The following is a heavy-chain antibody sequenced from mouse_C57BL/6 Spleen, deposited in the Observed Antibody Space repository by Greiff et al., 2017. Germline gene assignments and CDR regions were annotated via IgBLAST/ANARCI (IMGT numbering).Heavy chain of an antibody. Sequence: VHVKQSGPELVKPGASVKISCKASGYSFTGYYMNWVKQSPEKSLEWIGEINPSTGGTTYNQKFKAKATLTVDKSSSTAYMQLKSLTSEDSAVXYCARTQVYAMDYWGQGTSVTVSS. D-gene: IGHD3-2*02. CDR3: ARTQVYAMDY. CDR2: INPSTGGT. V-gene: IGHV1-42*01. CDR1: GYSFTGYY. J-gene: IGHJ4*01.